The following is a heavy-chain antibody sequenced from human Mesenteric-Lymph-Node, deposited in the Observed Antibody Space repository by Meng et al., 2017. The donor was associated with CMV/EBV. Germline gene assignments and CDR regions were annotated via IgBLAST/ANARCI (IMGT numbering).Heavy chain of an antibody. J-gene: IGHJ4*02. CDR2: INPNSGGT. CDR3: ARDQGYCSSTSCYIFDY. Sequence: ASVKVSCKASGYTFTGYYMHWARQAPGQGLEWMGWINPNSGGTNYAQKFQGRVTMTRDTSISTAYMELSRLRSDDTAVYYCARDQGYCSSTSCYIFDYWGQGTLVTVSS. CDR1: GYTFTGYY. V-gene: IGHV1-2*02. D-gene: IGHD2-2*01.